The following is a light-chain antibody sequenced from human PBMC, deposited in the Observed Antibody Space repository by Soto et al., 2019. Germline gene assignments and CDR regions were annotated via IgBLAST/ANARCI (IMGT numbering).Light chain of an antibody. CDR3: SSYTSSSVV. Sequence: QSALTQPASVSGSPGQSITISCTGTSSDVGGYNYVSWYQQHPGKAPKLMIYDVSNRPSGVSNRFSGSKSGNTASLTISGLQAEDDADYYCSSYTSSSVVFGGGTKLA. V-gene: IGLV2-14*01. CDR1: SSDVGGYNY. CDR2: DVS. J-gene: IGLJ2*01.